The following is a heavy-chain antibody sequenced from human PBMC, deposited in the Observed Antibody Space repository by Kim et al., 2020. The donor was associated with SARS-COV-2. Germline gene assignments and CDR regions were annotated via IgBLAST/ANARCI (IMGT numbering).Heavy chain of an antibody. CDR1: GFTFDDYA. CDR2: ISWNSGSI. V-gene: IGHV3-9*01. Sequence: GGSLRLSCAASGFTFDDYAMHWVRQAPGKGLEWVSGISWNSGSIGYADSVKGRFTISRDNAKNSLYLQMNSLRAEDTALYYCAKDILGGPTGEAFDYWGQGTLVTVSS. CDR3: AKDILGGPTGEAFDY. J-gene: IGHJ4*02. D-gene: IGHD3-16*01.